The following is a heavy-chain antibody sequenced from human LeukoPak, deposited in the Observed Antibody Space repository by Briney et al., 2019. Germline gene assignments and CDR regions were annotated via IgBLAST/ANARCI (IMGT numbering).Heavy chain of an antibody. CDR3: AGPSSAYEY. Sequence: SETLSLTCTVAGCSISRYYWSWIRQPPGKGLELIGYIYYSGSTNYNPSFKSRVTISLDTSKNQFSLKLSSVSAADTAVYYCAGPSSAYEYWGQGILVTVSS. CDR1: GCSISRYY. J-gene: IGHJ4*02. D-gene: IGHD2-15*01. V-gene: IGHV4-59*01. CDR2: IYYSGST.